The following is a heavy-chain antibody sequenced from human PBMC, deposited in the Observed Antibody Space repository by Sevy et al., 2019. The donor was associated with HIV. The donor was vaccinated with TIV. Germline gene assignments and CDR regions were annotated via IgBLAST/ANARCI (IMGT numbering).Heavy chain of an antibody. CDR2: IKSKTDGGTT. D-gene: IGHD3-10*01. V-gene: IGHV3-15*01. CDR3: TTGSITMVQGVIKGDY. J-gene: IGHJ4*02. CDR1: GFTFSNAW. Sequence: GGSLILSCAASGFTFSNAWMSWVRQAPGKGLEWVGRIKSKTDGGTTDYAAPVKGRFTISRDDSKNTLYLQMNSLKTEDTAVYYCTTGSITMVQGVIKGDYWGQGTLVTVSS.